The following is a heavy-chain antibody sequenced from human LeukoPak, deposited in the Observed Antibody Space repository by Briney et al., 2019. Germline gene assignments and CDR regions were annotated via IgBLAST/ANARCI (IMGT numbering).Heavy chain of an antibody. J-gene: IGHJ4*02. V-gene: IGHV4-59*08. Sequence: SETLSLTCTVPAGSISSYYWSWIRQPPGKGLEWIGYIYNSGSTKYNPSLKSRVTISVDTSKNQISLKLSSVTAADTAVYYCARGARAGYNLEPFDNWGQGTLVTVSS. CDR2: IYNSGST. CDR3: ARGARAGYNLEPFDN. D-gene: IGHD5-24*01. CDR1: AGSISSYY.